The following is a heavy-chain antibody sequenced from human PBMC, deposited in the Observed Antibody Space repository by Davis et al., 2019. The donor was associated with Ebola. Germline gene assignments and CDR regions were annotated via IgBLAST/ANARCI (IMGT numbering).Heavy chain of an antibody. J-gene: IGHJ4*02. CDR2: ISAYNGNT. V-gene: IGHV1-18*01. Sequence: ASVKVSCKASGYTFTSYGISWVRQASGQGLEWMGWISAYNGNTNYAQKLQGRVTMTTDTSTSTAYMELRSLRSDDTAVYFCARAQFPTTSDHWGQGTLVTVSS. CDR1: GYTFTSYG. CDR3: ARAQFPTTSDH. D-gene: IGHD1-1*01.